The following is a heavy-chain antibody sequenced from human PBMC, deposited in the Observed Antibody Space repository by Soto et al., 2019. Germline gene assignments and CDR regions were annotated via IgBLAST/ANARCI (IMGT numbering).Heavy chain of an antibody. CDR3: ARERSSGWYVDY. D-gene: IGHD6-19*01. J-gene: IGHJ4*02. CDR1: GYTFTSYD. V-gene: IGHV1-8*01. CDR2: MNANSGNT. Sequence: QVQLVQSGAEVKKPGASVKVSCKASGYTFTSYDINWVRQATGQGLEWMGWMNANSGNTGYAQKFQGRVTMTRNTSISTAYMELSSLRSEDTALYYCARERSSGWYVDYWGQGTLVTVSS.